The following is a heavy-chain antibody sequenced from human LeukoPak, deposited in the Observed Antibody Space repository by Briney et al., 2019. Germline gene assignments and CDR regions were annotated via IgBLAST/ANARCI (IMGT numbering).Heavy chain of an antibody. CDR3: AKQGAVRQDYYMDV. J-gene: IGHJ6*03. Sequence: SVNVSCKASGDSFSSYAITWVRQAPGQGLAWMGRIIPVFGTTTYAQKFQDRVTITADVGSSTAYLELTRLTSEDTALYFCAKQGAVRQDYYMDVWGNGTTVIVSS. CDR2: IIPVFGTT. D-gene: IGHD3-16*01. CDR1: GDSFSSYA. V-gene: IGHV1-69*15.